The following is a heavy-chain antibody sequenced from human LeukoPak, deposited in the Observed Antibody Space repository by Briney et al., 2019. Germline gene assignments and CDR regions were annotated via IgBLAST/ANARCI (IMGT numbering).Heavy chain of an antibody. Sequence: SESLSLTCTVSGGFIGIGNNYWGWIRQPPGKGLVWIGNIHYSGRAYYNPSLKSRVTISVDTSKTQFSLKLSSVTAADTAVYYCARHAPVPTDFWFDPWGQGTLVTVSS. D-gene: IGHD2-2*01. CDR2: IHYSGRA. J-gene: IGHJ5*02. V-gene: IGHV4-39*01. CDR3: ARHAPVPTDFWFDP. CDR1: GGFIGIGNNY.